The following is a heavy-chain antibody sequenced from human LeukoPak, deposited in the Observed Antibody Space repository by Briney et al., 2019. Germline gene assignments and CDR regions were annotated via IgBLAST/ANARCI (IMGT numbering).Heavy chain of an antibody. J-gene: IGHJ6*02. CDR2: ISYDGSNK. Sequence: GRSLRLSCAASGFTFSSYAMHWVRQAPGKGLEWVAVISYDGSNKYYADSVKGRFTISRDNSKNTLYLQMNSLRAEDTAVYYCARDRSSSSWGRYYYYCGMDVWGQGTTVTVSS. CDR3: ARDRSSSSWGRYYYYCGMDV. CDR1: GFTFSSYA. D-gene: IGHD6-13*01. V-gene: IGHV3-30-3*01.